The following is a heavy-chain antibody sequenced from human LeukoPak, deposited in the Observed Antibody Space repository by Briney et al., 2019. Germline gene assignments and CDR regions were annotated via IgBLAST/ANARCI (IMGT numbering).Heavy chain of an antibody. V-gene: IGHV5-51*01. Sequence: GESLKISCKASGYTFITYWIAWVRQVPGKGLEWMGIIYLGDSDARYSPSFQGQVTISVDKSIDTAYLQWSSLKASDTARYYCARRVVAGDYFFDYWGQGTLVTVSS. D-gene: IGHD6-19*01. CDR3: ARRVVAGDYFFDY. CDR1: GYTFITYW. CDR2: IYLGDSDA. J-gene: IGHJ4*02.